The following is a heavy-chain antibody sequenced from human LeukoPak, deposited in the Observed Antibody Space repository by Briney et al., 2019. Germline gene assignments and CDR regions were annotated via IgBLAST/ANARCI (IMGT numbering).Heavy chain of an antibody. D-gene: IGHD5-24*01. V-gene: IGHV3-7*05. Sequence: GGSLRLSCAASGFTFSRDWMTWVRQAPGKGPDWVANINQDGSTKNYLDSVRGRFIVSRDNAKNSLFLDMNSLRVEDTAVYYCARDGYSYAMDVWGQGTTVTVSS. CDR2: INQDGSTK. CDR3: ARDGYSYAMDV. CDR1: GFTFSRDW. J-gene: IGHJ6*02.